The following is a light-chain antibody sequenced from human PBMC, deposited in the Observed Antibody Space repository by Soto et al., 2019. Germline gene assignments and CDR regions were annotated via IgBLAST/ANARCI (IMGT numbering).Light chain of an antibody. Sequence: QSVLTQPPSASGSRGQSVTISCTGTSVDINYVSWFQQHPGKAPTLIICEVTKRPSGVPDRFPGSKSGNTASLTVSGLQDDDEADYYCSSYAGRDIWVFGGGTKLTVL. J-gene: IGLJ3*02. CDR3: SSYAGRDIWV. V-gene: IGLV2-8*01. CDR2: EVT. CDR1: SVDINY.